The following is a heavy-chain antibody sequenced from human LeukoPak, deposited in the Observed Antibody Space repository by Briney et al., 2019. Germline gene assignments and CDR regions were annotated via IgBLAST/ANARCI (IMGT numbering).Heavy chain of an antibody. D-gene: IGHD6-19*01. CDR3: ATVRIAVAGISSGFDP. V-gene: IGHV1-2*02. Sequence: ASVKVSCKASGYTFTGYYMHWVRQAPGQGLEWMGWINPNSGGTNYAQKFQGRVTMTEDTSTDTAYMELSSLRSEDTAVYYCATVRIAVAGISSGFDPWGQGTLVTVSS. CDR2: INPNSGGT. CDR1: GYTFTGYY. J-gene: IGHJ5*02.